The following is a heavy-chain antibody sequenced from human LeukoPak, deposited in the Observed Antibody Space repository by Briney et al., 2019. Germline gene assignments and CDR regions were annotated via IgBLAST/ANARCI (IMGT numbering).Heavy chain of an antibody. CDR1: GGSISSYY. CDR2: ISDIGSI. V-gene: IGHV4-59*01. D-gene: IGHD3-22*01. CDR3: ARSPHYYDSSGYDY. Sequence: KASETLSLTCTVSGGSISSYYWSWIRQPPGKGLEWIAYISDIGSINYNPSLKSRVTISVDTSKNQFSLKLSSVTAADTAVYYCARSPHYYDSSGYDYWGQGTLVTVSS. J-gene: IGHJ4*02.